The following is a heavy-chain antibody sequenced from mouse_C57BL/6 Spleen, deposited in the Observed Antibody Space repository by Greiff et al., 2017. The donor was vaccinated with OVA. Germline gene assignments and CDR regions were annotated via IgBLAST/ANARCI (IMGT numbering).Heavy chain of an antibody. D-gene: IGHD2-2*01. J-gene: IGHJ3*01. CDR1: GYTFTSYG. CDR2: IYPRSGNT. V-gene: IGHV1-81*01. CDR3: ARRRQNGYDEAWFAY. Sequence: QVQLKQSGAELARPGASVKLSCKASGYTFTSYGISWVKQRTGQGLEWIGEIYPRSGNTYYNEKFKGKATLTAEKSSSTAYMELRSLTSEDSAVYFCARRRQNGYDEAWFAYWGQGTLVTVSA.